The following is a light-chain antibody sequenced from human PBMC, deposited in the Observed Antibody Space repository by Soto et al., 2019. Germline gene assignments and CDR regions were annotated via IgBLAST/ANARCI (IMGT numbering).Light chain of an antibody. CDR2: STN. Sequence: QSVLTQPPSASGTPGQRVTISCSGSSSNIGSNTVNCYQQLPGSAPKLLMYSTNQRPSGVPDRFSGSKSGTSASLAISGLQSEDEADYYCAAWDGSLNVVLFGGGTKLTVL. V-gene: IGLV1-44*01. CDR3: AAWDGSLNVVL. CDR1: SSNIGSNT. J-gene: IGLJ2*01.